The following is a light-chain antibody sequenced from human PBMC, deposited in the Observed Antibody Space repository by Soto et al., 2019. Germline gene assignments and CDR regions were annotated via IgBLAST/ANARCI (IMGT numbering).Light chain of an antibody. V-gene: IGKV3-11*01. CDR2: GAS. CDR3: QQRSNWPIT. CDR1: RSVSSY. Sequence: EIVLTQSPATLSLSPGESATLSCRATRSVSSYLAWYQQKPGQAPRLLIYGASSRATGIPDRFSGSGPGTDFTLTISSLEPEDFAVYYCQQRSNWPITFGQGTKVDIK. J-gene: IGKJ1*01.